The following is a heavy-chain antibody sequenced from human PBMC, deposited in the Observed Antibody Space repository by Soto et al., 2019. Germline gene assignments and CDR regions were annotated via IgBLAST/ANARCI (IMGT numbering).Heavy chain of an antibody. V-gene: IGHV3-23*01. J-gene: IGHJ6*02. CDR1: GFTFGSYA. Sequence: TGESLRLSCAASGFTFGSYAMSWVRQAPGKGLEWVSAISGSGGSTYYADSVKGRFTISRDNSKNTLYLQMNSLRAEDTAVYYCASAAREYYYYGMDVWGQGTTVTVSS. CDR2: ISGSGGST. CDR3: ASAAREYYYYGMDV.